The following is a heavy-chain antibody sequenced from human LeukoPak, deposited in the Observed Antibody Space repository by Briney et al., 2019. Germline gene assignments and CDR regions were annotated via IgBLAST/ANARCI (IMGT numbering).Heavy chain of an antibody. CDR3: ARGYYDFWSGYSPVGMDV. Sequence: GASVKVSCKASGGTFSSYAISWVRQAPGQGLEWMGRIIPILGIANYAQKFQGRVTITADKSTSTACMELSSLRSEDTAVYYCARGYYDFWSGYSPVGMDVWGQGTTVTVSS. D-gene: IGHD3-3*01. CDR2: IIPILGIA. V-gene: IGHV1-69*04. CDR1: GGTFSSYA. J-gene: IGHJ6*02.